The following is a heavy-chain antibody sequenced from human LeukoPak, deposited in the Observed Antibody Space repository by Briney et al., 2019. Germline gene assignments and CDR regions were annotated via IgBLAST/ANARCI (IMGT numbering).Heavy chain of an antibody. J-gene: IGHJ6*03. CDR3: AKSEYYDFWSGPSDYYYYMDV. V-gene: IGHV3-30*02. CDR1: GFTFSSYG. CDR2: IWYGGSNK. Sequence: PGVSLRLSCAASGFTFSSYGMHWVRQAPGKGLEWVAVIWYGGSNKYYADSVKGRFTISRDNSKNTLYLQMNSLRAEDTAVYYCAKSEYYDFWSGPSDYYYYMDVWGKGTTVTVSS. D-gene: IGHD3-3*01.